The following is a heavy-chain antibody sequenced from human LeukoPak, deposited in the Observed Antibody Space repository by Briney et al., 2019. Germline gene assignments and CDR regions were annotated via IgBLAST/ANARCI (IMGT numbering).Heavy chain of an antibody. J-gene: IGHJ4*02. V-gene: IGHV4-59*08. Sequence: SETLSLTCTVSGGSISRYYWSWIRQPPGKGLEWIGYIYYSGSTNYNPSLKSRVTISVDTSKNQFSLELSSVTAADTAVYYCARFSGYDFLAYFDYWGQGTLVTVSS. CDR1: GGSISRYY. D-gene: IGHD5-12*01. CDR3: ARFSGYDFLAYFDY. CDR2: IYYSGST.